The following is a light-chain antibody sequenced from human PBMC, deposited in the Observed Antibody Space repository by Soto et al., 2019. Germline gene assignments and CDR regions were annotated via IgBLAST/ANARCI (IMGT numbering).Light chain of an antibody. V-gene: IGKV3-20*01. J-gene: IGKJ2*01. CDR3: QQYGSSPPYT. Sequence: EIVLTQSPGTLSLSPGERATLSCRASQSVSSSYLAWYQQKPGQAPRLLIYGASRRATGIPDRFSGSGSGTDFTLTISRLEPEDFAVYYCQQYGSSPPYTFGKGTKLEIK. CDR1: QSVSSSY. CDR2: GAS.